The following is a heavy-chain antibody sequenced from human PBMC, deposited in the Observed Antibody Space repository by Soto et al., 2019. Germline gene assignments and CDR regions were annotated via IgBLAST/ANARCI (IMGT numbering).Heavy chain of an antibody. V-gene: IGHV4-59*08. Sequence: SENLYLACTDSDDSMNSYYWSCIRQHPERGLEWIGFIYYAGSTKYNPSLNSRVTISVDTSKNQCSLTVTSVTAADTAVYYCARQIVATDTFDYWGQGTLVTVSS. CDR1: DDSMNSYY. D-gene: IGHD5-12*01. CDR3: ARQIVATDTFDY. CDR2: IYYAGST. J-gene: IGHJ4*02.